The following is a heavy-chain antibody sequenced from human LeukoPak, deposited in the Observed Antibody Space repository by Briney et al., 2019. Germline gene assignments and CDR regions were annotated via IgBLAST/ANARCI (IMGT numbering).Heavy chain of an antibody. D-gene: IGHD6-13*01. CDR2: MNPNSGNT. CDR3: ARGPRAAAGRPY. CDR1: GYTFTSDD. Sequence: GASVKFSCKASGYTFTSDDINCVRQATGQGLEWMGWMNPNSGNTGYAQKFQGRVTMTRNTSISTAYMELSSLRSEDTAVYYCARGPRAAAGRPYWGQGTLVTVSS. V-gene: IGHV1-8*01. J-gene: IGHJ4*02.